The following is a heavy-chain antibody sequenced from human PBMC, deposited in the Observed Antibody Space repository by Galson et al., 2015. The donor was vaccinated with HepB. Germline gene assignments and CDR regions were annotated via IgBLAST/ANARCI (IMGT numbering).Heavy chain of an antibody. V-gene: IGHV4-4*07. J-gene: IGHJ4*02. Sequence: SETLSLTCTVSGGSMSGYYCSWIRQPAGKGLEWIGRIFSSGTTNYNPSLKSRVAMSIDTSKNQFSLSLSSVTAADTAVYYCARERDRGSYPDYWGQGTLVTVSS. D-gene: IGHD1-26*01. CDR3: ARERDRGSYPDY. CDR1: GGSMSGYY. CDR2: IFSSGTT.